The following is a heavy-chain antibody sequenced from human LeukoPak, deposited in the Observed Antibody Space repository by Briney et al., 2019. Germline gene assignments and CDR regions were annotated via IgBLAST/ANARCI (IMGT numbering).Heavy chain of an antibody. V-gene: IGHV1-46*01. CDR3: VRSPAYCSGSTCYGHIWFDP. CDR1: GDTFTSHY. D-gene: IGHD2-15*01. Sequence: ASVKVSCKASGDTFTSHYIHWVRQAPGQGLEWKGISNPRGGSTSHAQKFQGRVTMTTDTSTSTVYMELSSLRSEDTAVYYCVRSPAYCSGSTCYGHIWFDPWGQGTLVTVSS. CDR2: SNPRGGST. J-gene: IGHJ5*02.